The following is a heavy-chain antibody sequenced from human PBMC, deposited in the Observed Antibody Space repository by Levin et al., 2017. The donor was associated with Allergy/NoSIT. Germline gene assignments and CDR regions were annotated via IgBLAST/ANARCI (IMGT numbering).Heavy chain of an antibody. CDR2: INPSGGST. D-gene: IGHD3-16*02. CDR3: ARSRYDYVWGSYLSKNTKRRAYYFDY. V-gene: IGHV1-46*01. J-gene: IGHJ4*02. Sequence: ASVKVSCKASGYTFTSYYMHWVRQAPGQGLEWMGIINPSGGSTSYAQKFQGRVTMTRDTSTSTVYMELSSLRSEDTAVYYCARSRYDYVWGSYLSKNTKRRAYYFDYWGQGTLVTVSS. CDR1: GYTFTSYY.